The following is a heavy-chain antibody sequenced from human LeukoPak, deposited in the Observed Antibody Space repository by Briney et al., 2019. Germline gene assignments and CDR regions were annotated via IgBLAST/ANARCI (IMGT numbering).Heavy chain of an antibody. V-gene: IGHV3-64*01. CDR3: ASVAEDGSRDY. D-gene: IGHD5-24*01. J-gene: IGHJ4*02. Sequence: PGGSLRLSCAASGFTFSSHAMYWVRQAPGKGLEYVSAISNNGGSTYYANSVKGRLTISRDNSKNTLYRQMGSLRAEDMAVYYCASVAEDGSRDYWGQGTLVTVSS. CDR2: ISNNGGST. CDR1: GFTFSSHA.